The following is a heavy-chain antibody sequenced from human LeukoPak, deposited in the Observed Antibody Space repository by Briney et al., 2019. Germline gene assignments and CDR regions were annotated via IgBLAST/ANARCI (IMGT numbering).Heavy chain of an antibody. CDR3: ARAPYYSHVEFYFDY. CDR2: MKQDGSEK. V-gene: IGHV3-7*03. D-gene: IGHD3-22*01. Sequence: GGSLRLSCVVSGFTFSSYWMSWVRQAPGQGLEWVANMKQDGSEKYYVDSVKGRFTISRDNAKNSLYLQMNSLRAEDTAVYYCARAPYYSHVEFYFDYWGQGTLVTVSS. CDR1: GFTFSSYW. J-gene: IGHJ4*02.